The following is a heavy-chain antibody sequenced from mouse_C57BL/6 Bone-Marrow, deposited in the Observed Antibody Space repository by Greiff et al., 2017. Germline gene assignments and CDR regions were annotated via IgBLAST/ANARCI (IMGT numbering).Heavy chain of an antibody. CDR3: AKSYDWYFDV. Sequence: VKLVESGAELVKPGASVKISCKASGYAFSSYWMNWVKQRPGKGLEWIGQIYPGDGDTNYNGKFKGKATLTADKSSSTAYMQLSSLTSEDSAVYFCAKSYDWYFDVWGTGTTVTVSS. CDR1: GYAFSSYW. D-gene: IGHD2-12*01. J-gene: IGHJ1*03. CDR2: IYPGDGDT. V-gene: IGHV1-80*01.